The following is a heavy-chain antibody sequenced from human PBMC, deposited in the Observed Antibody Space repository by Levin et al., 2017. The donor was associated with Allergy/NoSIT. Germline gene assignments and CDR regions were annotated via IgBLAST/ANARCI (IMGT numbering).Heavy chain of an antibody. CDR2: INPSGGST. CDR3: ARGRPYYDILTGLPGGY. J-gene: IGHJ4*02. Sequence: VASVKVSCKASGYTFTSYYMHWVRQAPGQGLEWMGIINPSGGSTSYAQKFQGRVTMTRDTSTSTVYMELSSLRSEDTAVYYCARGRPYYDILTGLPGGYWGQGTLVTVSS. D-gene: IGHD3-9*01. CDR1: GYTFTSYY. V-gene: IGHV1-46*01.